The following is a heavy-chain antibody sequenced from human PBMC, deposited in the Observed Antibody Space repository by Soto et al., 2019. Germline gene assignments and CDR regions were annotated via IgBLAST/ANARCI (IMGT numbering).Heavy chain of an antibody. CDR1: GFTFSNAW. V-gene: IGHV3-15*07. CDR3: TTGKSSSWRYYYYYYGMDV. D-gene: IGHD6-13*01. J-gene: IGHJ6*02. Sequence: GGSLRLSCAASGFTFSNAWMNWVRQAPGKGLEWVGRIKSKTDGGTTDYAAPVKGRFTISRDDSKNTLYLQMNSLKTEDTAVYYCTTGKSSSWRYYYYYYGMDVWGQGTTVTVSS. CDR2: IKSKTDGGTT.